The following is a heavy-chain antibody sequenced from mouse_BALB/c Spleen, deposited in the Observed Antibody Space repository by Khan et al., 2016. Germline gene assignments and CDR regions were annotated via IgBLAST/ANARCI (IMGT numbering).Heavy chain of an antibody. D-gene: IGHD1-1*01. J-gene: IGHJ3*01. CDR1: GYTFTNYG. CDR2: INTYTGEP. V-gene: IGHV9-3-1*01. CDR3: ARDGKRPFAY. Sequence: QIQLVQSGPELKKPGETVKISCKASGYTFTNYGMNWVKQAPGKGLKWMAWINTYTGEPTYADDFKGRFAFSLKTSASTAYLQINNLKTEDTATXFCARDGKRPFAYWGQGTLVTVSA.